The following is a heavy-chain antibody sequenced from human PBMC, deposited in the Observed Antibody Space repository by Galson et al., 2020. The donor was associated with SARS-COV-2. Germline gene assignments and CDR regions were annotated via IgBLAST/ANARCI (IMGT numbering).Heavy chain of an antibody. D-gene: IGHD4-17*01. CDR3: ASEITVTTSGY. CDR2: VICNSGCI. J-gene: IGHJ4*02. Sequence: GGSLRLSCAASGFTFDDYALHCFLQAPGKGREWGSGVICNSGCIGYADSVKGRFTISRDNAKNSLYLQMNGLRAEDTALYYCASEITVTTSGYWGQGTLVTVSS. CDR1: GFTFDDYA. V-gene: IGHV3-9*01.